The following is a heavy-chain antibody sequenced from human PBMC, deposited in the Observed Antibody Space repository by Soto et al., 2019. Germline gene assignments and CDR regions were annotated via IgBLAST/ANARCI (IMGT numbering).Heavy chain of an antibody. CDR1: GGSISSYY. J-gene: IGHJ5*02. Sequence: SETLSLTCTVSGGSISSYYWSWIRQPPGKGLEWIGYIYYSGSTNYNPSLKSRVTISVDTSKNQFSLKLSSVTAADTAVYYCARLSPDYDILTGYYRLDPWGQGTLVTVSS. CDR2: IYYSGST. CDR3: ARLSPDYDILTGYYRLDP. D-gene: IGHD3-9*01. V-gene: IGHV4-59*08.